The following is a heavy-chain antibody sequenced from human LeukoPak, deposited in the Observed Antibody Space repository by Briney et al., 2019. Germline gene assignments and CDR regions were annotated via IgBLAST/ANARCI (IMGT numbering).Heavy chain of an antibody. Sequence: PSETLSLTCTVSGGSISSSNYYWGWIRQPPGKGLEWIGSIYYGGNTYYNPSLKSRVTISVDTSKNQFSLKLSSVTAADTAVYYCASGDYDSSGYPDAFDIWGQGTMVTVSS. J-gene: IGHJ3*02. CDR3: ASGDYDSSGYPDAFDI. D-gene: IGHD3-22*01. CDR2: IYYGGNT. V-gene: IGHV4-39*01. CDR1: GGSISSSNYY.